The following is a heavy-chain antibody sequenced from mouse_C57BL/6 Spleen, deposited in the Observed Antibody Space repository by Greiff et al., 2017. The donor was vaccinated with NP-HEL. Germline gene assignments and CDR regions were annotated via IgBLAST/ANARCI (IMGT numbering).Heavy chain of an antibody. V-gene: IGHV8-12*01. CDR1: GFSLSTSGMG. J-gene: IGHJ2*01. D-gene: IGHD2-4*01. CDR2: IYWDDDK. Sequence: QVQLQQSGPGILQSSQTLSLTCSFSGFSLSTSGMGVSWIRQPSGKGLEWLAHIYWDDDKRYNPSLKSRLTISKDTSRNQVFLKITSVDTADTATYYCARRASYDYDGYYFDYWGQGTTLTVSS. CDR3: ARRASYDYDGYYFDY.